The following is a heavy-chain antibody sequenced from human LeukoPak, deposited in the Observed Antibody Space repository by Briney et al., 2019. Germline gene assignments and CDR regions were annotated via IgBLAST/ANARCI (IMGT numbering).Heavy chain of an antibody. V-gene: IGHV4-4*07. CDR3: ARDSEMATIIPHWYFDL. Sequence: KPSETLSLTCTVSGGSISSYYWSWIRQPAGKGLEWIGRIYTSGSTNYNPSLKSRVTMSVDTSKNQFSLKLSSVTAADTAVYYCARDSEMATIIPHWYFDLWGRGTLVTVSS. J-gene: IGHJ2*01. CDR2: IYTSGST. D-gene: IGHD5-24*01. CDR1: GGSISSYY.